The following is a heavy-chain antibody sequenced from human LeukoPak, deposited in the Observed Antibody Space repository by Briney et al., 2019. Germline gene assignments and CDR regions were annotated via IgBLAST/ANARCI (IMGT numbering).Heavy chain of an antibody. CDR3: AREVVVAATPRYYYYYYMDV. V-gene: IGHV1-18*01. Sequence: ASVKVSCKASGYTFTSYGISWVRQARGQGLEWMGWISAYNGNTNYAQKLQGRVTMTTDTSTSTAYMELRSLRSDDTAVYYCAREVVVAATPRYYYYYYMDVWGKGTTVTVSS. CDR2: ISAYNGNT. D-gene: IGHD2-15*01. J-gene: IGHJ6*03. CDR1: GYTFTSYG.